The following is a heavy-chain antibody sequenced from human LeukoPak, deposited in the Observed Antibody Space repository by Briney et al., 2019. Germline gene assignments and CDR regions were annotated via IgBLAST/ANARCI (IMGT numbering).Heavy chain of an antibody. Sequence: ASVKVSCKASGYTFTSYYMHWVRQAPGQGLEWMGIINPSGGSTSYAQKFQGRVTMTRDTSTSTVYMELSSLRSEDTAVYYCARELVVVTAIAYYFDYWGQGTLVTVSS. V-gene: IGHV1-46*01. D-gene: IGHD2-21*02. CDR1: GYTFTSYY. CDR3: ARELVVVTAIAYYFDY. J-gene: IGHJ4*02. CDR2: INPSGGST.